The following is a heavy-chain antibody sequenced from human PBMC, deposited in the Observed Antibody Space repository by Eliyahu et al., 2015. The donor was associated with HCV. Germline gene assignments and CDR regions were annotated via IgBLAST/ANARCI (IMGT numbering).Heavy chain of an antibody. Sequence: QLVESGGGVVQPGSSLRLSCAASGYTFRXHGMNXVRQAPGKGLXXVAIIWXDGSKKYYADSVKGRFTISRDDSKNTLYLEMNSLRAEDTAVYHCARERGDIGSLGYSDLWGQGTLVTVSS. J-gene: IGHJ5*02. CDR2: IWXDGSKK. V-gene: IGHV3-33*01. CDR3: ARERGDIGSLGYSDL. CDR1: GYTFRXHG. D-gene: IGHD1-1*01.